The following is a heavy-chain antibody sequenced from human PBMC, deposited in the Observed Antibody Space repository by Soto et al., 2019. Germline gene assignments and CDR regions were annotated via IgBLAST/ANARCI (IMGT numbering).Heavy chain of an antibody. Sequence: GGSLRLSCAASGFTFSSYAMSWVRQAPGKGLEWVSAISGSGGSTYYADSVKGRFTISRDNSKNTLYLQMNSLRAEDTAVYYCAKIGIVATIWGGYYFDYWGQGTLVTVSS. CDR1: GFTFSSYA. CDR3: AKIGIVATIWGGYYFDY. CDR2: ISGSGGST. V-gene: IGHV3-23*01. D-gene: IGHD5-12*01. J-gene: IGHJ4*02.